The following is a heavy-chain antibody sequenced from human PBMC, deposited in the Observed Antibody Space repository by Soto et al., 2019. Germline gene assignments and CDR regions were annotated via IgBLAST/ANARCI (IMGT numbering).Heavy chain of an antibody. V-gene: IGHV3-48*02. CDR1: GFTFSTFS. CDR3: ARALAWAFDS. CDR2: IGGSGGSI. J-gene: IGHJ4*02. D-gene: IGHD1-26*01. Sequence: GGSLRLSCAASGFTFSTFSMNWVRQAPGKGLEWLSYIGGSGGSISYADSVKGRFTISRDNGKNTLYLQMSSLRDEDTAVYYCARALAWAFDSWGQGALVTVSS.